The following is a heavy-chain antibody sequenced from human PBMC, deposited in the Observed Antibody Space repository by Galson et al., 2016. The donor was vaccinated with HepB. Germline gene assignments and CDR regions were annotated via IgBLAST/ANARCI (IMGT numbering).Heavy chain of an antibody. D-gene: IGHD2-2*01. CDR1: GFTFSTYA. Sequence: SLRLSCAASGFTFSTYAMSWVRQPPGKGLEWVSLLSDDGVDARYVDSVKGRFIISRDNSKNTLYLQMNSLTADDTAVYYCAKFRGGTMPAYHLDYWGQGTLVTVSS. CDR2: LSDDGVDA. J-gene: IGHJ4*02. CDR3: AKFRGGTMPAYHLDY. V-gene: IGHV3-23*01.